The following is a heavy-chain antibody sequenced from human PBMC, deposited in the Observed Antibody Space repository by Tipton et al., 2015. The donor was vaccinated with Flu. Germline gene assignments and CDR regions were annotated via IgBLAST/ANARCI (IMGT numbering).Heavy chain of an antibody. Sequence: TLSLTCTVSGGSISSSSYYWGWIRQPPGKGLEWIGSICYSGSTYYNPSLKSRVTISVDTSKNQLSLKLSSVTAADTAVYYCATKEVSYCSGGSCYSYYFDYWGQGTLVTVSS. CDR3: ATKEVSYCSGGSCYSYYFDY. J-gene: IGHJ4*02. D-gene: IGHD2-15*01. CDR2: ICYSGST. V-gene: IGHV4-39*01. CDR1: GGSISSSSYY.